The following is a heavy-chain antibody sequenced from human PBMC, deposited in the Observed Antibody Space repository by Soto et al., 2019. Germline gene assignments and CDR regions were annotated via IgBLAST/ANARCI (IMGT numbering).Heavy chain of an antibody. J-gene: IGHJ3*02. CDR1: GGTFSSYA. CDR2: IIPIFGTA. D-gene: IGHD3-22*01. CDR3: ARDGDDYYFESSGPEDYVSAFER. V-gene: IGHV1-69*13. Sequence: ASVPVSCKASGGTFSSYAISWVRQAPGQGLEWMGGIIPIFGTANYAQKFQGRVTITADESTSTAYMELNSLRSEDTAVYYCARDGDDYYFESSGPEDYVSAFERWGKGTMVTVS.